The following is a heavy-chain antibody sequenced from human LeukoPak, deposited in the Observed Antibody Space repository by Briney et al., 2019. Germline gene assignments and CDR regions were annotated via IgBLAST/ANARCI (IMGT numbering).Heavy chain of an antibody. CDR2: IYYSGST. CDR3: ARSWEYSSPYYFDY. CDR1: GGSISSSSYY. D-gene: IGHD6-6*01. J-gene: IGHJ4*02. Sequence: SETLSLTCTVSGGSISSSSYYWGWIRQPPGKGLEWIGSIYYSGSTYYNPSLKSRVTISVDTSKNQFSLKLSSVTAADTAVYYCARSWEYSSPYYFDYWGQGTLVTVSS. V-gene: IGHV4-39*01.